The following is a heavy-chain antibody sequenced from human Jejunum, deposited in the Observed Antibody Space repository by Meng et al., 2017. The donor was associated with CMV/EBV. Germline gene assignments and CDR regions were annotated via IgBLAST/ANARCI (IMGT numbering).Heavy chain of an antibody. V-gene: IGHV7-4-1*01. Sequence: QVQLVQSWSELKKPGDSGKVSWQAAGYTFTSSSMNWVRHAPGQGLEWMGWININTGNPTYAQGFTGRFVFSLDTSVSTAYLQIDSLKADDTAVYYCARGNGWRFDYWGQGTLVTVSS. CDR1: GYTFTSSS. CDR2: ININTGNP. J-gene: IGHJ4*02. CDR3: ARGNGWRFDY. D-gene: IGHD6-19*01.